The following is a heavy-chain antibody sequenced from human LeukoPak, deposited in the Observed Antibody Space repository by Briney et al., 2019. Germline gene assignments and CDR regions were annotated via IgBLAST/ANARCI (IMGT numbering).Heavy chain of an antibody. CDR2: IIPIFGTA. D-gene: IGHD3-9*01. Sequence: SVKVSCKASGGTFSSYAISWVRQAPGQGLEWMGRIIPIFGTANYAQKFQGRVTTTTDESTSTAYMELSSLRSEDTAVYYCARDYDILTGYYQRYYFDYWGQGTLVTVSS. V-gene: IGHV1-69*05. CDR3: ARDYDILTGYYQRYYFDY. J-gene: IGHJ4*02. CDR1: GGTFSSYA.